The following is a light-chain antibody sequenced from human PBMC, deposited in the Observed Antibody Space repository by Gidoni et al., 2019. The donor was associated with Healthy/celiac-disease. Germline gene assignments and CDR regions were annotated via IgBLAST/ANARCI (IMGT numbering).Light chain of an antibody. J-gene: IGLJ1*01. V-gene: IGLV2-11*02. CDR3: CSYAGSYTRYV. CDR2: DVS. CDR1: RGDVGMYNY. Sequence: QSALTHPPSVSGSLGQSVKISCTGTRGDVGMYNYVSWYQQQPGNPPKLILHDVSQRPSGVPDRFSGSKSGNTASLTISGLQSDDDADYYCCSYAGSYTRYVFGTGTKVTVL.